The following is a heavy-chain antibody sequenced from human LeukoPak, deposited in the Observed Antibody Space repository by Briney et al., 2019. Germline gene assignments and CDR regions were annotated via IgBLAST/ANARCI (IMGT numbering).Heavy chain of an antibody. D-gene: IGHD6-13*01. CDR3: ARDRSIAAAGSLDY. V-gene: IGHV3-21*01. CDR1: GLTFSSYS. Sequence: GGSLRLSCAASGLTFSSYSMNWVRQAPGKGLEWVSSISSSSSYIYYADSVKGRFTISRDNAKNSLYLQMNSLRAEDTAVYYCARDRSIAAAGSLDYWDQGTLVTVSS. J-gene: IGHJ4*02. CDR2: ISSSSSYI.